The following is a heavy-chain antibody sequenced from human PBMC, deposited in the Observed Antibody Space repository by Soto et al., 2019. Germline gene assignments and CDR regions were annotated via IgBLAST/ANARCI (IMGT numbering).Heavy chain of an antibody. CDR3: ARDADILTGSDVFDI. J-gene: IGHJ3*02. Sequence: QVPLVESGGGLVKPGGSLRLSCAASGFTFSDYYMTWIRQAPGKGLEWVSYIGRSSSYTNYADSVKGRFTISRDNAKNSLYLQMNSLRAEDTAVYYCARDADILTGSDVFDIWGQGTMVTVSS. V-gene: IGHV3-11*05. CDR1: GFTFSDYY. D-gene: IGHD3-9*01. CDR2: IGRSSSYT.